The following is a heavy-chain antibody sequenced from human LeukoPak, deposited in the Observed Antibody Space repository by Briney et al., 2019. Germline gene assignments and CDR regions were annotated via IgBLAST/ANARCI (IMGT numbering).Heavy chain of an antibody. CDR2: IIPIFGTA. J-gene: IGHJ3*02. V-gene: IGHV1-69*13. D-gene: IGHD2-2*01. CDR1: GYTFTSYD. Sequence: GASVKVSCKASGYTFTSYDINWVRQATGQGLEWMGGIIPIFGTASYAQKFQGRVTITADESTSTAYMELSSLRSEDTAVYYCARGSTSPSRAFDIWGQGTMVTVSS. CDR3: ARGSTSPSRAFDI.